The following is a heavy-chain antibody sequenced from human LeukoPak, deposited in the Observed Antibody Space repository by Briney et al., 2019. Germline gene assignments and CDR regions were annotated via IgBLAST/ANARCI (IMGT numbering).Heavy chain of an antibody. CDR2: ISGSGGST. J-gene: IGHJ4*02. V-gene: IGHV3-23*01. CDR1: GFTFSSYA. Sequence: PGGSLRLSCAASGFTFSSYAISWVRQAPGKGLEWVSAISGSGGSTYYADSVKGRFTISRDNSKNTLYLQMNSLRAEDTAVYYCATLTRGGGSYYLSLDYWGQGTMVTVSS. CDR3: ATLTRGGGSYYLSLDY. D-gene: IGHD1-26*01.